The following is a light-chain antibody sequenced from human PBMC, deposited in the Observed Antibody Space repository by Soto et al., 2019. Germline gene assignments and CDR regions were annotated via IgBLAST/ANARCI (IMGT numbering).Light chain of an antibody. CDR1: QSVTSNY. CDR3: QQYGSSPYT. Sequence: ETVLTQSPGTLSLSPGERATLSCRASQSVTSNYLAWYQHKPGQAPRLLIYGASSRATGIPDRFSGSGSGTDFTLTISRLEPEDFAVYYCQQYGSSPYTFGQGTKLEI. CDR2: GAS. V-gene: IGKV3-20*01. J-gene: IGKJ2*01.